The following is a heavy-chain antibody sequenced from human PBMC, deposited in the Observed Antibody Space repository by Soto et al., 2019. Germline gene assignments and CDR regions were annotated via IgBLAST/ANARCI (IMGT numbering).Heavy chain of an antibody. CDR1: GYTFAGYY. Sequence: GVPVKLSSKASGYTFAGYYMHWVRQAPGQGLEWMGWINPNSGGTNYAQKFQGWVTMTRDTSISTAYMELSRLRSDDTAVYYCARVTYPSDAFDIWGQGTMVTVSS. D-gene: IGHD2-2*02. V-gene: IGHV1-2*04. CDR2: INPNSGGT. J-gene: IGHJ3*02. CDR3: ARVTYPSDAFDI.